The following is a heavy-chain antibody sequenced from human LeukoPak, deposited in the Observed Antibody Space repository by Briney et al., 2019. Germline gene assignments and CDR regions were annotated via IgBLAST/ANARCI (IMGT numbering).Heavy chain of an antibody. CDR3: AKKPRYCSGGSCYHLSYFDY. D-gene: IGHD2-15*01. J-gene: IGHJ4*02. Sequence: GGSLRLSCAASGFTFSSYGMHWVRQAPGKGLEWVAVISYDGSNKYYADSVKGRFTISRDNSKNTLYLQMNSLRAEDTAVYYCAKKPRYCSGGSCYHLSYFDYWGQGTLVTVSS. V-gene: IGHV3-30*18. CDR1: GFTFSSYG. CDR2: ISYDGSNK.